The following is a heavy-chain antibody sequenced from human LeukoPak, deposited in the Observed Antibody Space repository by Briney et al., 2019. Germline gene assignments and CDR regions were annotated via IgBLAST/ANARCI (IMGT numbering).Heavy chain of an antibody. D-gene: IGHD6-13*01. Sequence: QTGGSLRLSCAASGLTFSSYAMSWVRQAPGKGLEWVSTISDSGGSTYYADSVKGRFTLSRDNSKNTLYLQMKSMRAEDTAVYYCAKHNTHSSSWSDYWGQGTLVTVSS. CDR3: AKHNTHSSSWSDY. CDR2: ISDSGGST. CDR1: GLTFSSYA. J-gene: IGHJ4*02. V-gene: IGHV3-23*01.